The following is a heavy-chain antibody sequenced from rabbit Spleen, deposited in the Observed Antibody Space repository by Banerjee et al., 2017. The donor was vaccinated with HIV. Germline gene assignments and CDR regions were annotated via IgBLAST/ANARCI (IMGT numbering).Heavy chain of an antibody. D-gene: IGHD4-1*01. CDR1: GFDFSSNA. CDR3: ARDLAGAIGWNFYL. Sequence: QEQLVESGGGLVQPEGSLTLTCKSSGFDFSSNAMCWVRQAPGKGPEWISCIANGDGSTYYASWVNGRFTISRSTSLNTVTLQMTSLTAADTATYFCARDLAGAIGWNFYLWGPGTLVTVS. J-gene: IGHJ6*01. CDR2: IANGDGST. V-gene: IGHV1S47*01.